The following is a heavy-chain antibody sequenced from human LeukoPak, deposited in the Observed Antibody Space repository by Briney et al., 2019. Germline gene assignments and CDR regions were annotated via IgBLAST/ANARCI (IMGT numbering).Heavy chain of an antibody. CDR2: ISWNSGSI. J-gene: IGHJ6*02. D-gene: IGHD6-13*01. Sequence: GGSLRLSCAPSGFTFRTYGIHWVRQAPGKGLEWVSGISWNSGSIGYADSVKGRFTISRDNAKNSLYLQMNSLRAEDTALYYCAKAYSRYYYYYYGMDVWGQGTTVTVSS. CDR1: GFTFRTYG. V-gene: IGHV3-9*01. CDR3: AKAYSRYYYYYYGMDV.